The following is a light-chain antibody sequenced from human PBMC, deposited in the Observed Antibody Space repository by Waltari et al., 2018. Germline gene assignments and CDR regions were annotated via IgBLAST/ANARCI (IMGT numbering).Light chain of an antibody. Sequence: QAGPTQPPSVSKGLRQTATLTCTGNSNNVGNEGAAWLQQHQGHPPKLLSYRDNTRPSGISERFSASRSGNTASLTITGLQPEDEADYYCSAWDVSLSAWVFGGGTKLTV. J-gene: IGLJ3*02. V-gene: IGLV10-54*04. CDR3: SAWDVSLSAWV. CDR2: RDN. CDR1: SNNVGNEG.